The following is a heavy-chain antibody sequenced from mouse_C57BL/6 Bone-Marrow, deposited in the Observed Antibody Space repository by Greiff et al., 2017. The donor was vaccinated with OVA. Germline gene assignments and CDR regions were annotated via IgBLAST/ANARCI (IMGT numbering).Heavy chain of an antibody. CDR2: IDPSDSYT. V-gene: IGHV1-50*01. Sequence: QVQLQQPGAELVKPGASVKLSCKASGYTFTSYWMQWVKQRPGQGLEWIGEIDPSDSYTNYNQKFKGKATLTVDTSSSTAYMQLSSLTSEDSAVYYCARGNDGYYEEGYFDYWGQGTTLTVSS. CDR1: GYTFTSYW. CDR3: ARGNDGYYEEGYFDY. J-gene: IGHJ2*01. D-gene: IGHD2-3*01.